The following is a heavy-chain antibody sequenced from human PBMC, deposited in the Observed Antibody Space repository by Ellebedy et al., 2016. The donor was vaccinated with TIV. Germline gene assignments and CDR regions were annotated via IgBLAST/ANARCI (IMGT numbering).Heavy chain of an antibody. CDR3: VRGPLGYCSGGSCSADY. CDR2: IYPGDSNT. V-gene: IGHV5-51*01. CDR1: GYSFTSYW. Sequence: GESLKISCKGSGYSFTSYWIGWVRQMPGKGLEWMGNIYPGDSNTAYSPSFQGPVTISADKSISSAYLQWSSLKASDTAMYYCVRGPLGYCSGGSCSADYWGQGTLVTVSS. J-gene: IGHJ4*02. D-gene: IGHD2-15*01.